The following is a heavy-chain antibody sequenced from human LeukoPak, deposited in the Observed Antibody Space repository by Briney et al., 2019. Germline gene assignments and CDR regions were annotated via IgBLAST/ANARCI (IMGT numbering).Heavy chain of an antibody. Sequence: PGGSLRLSCAASGFTFSSYSMNWVRQAPGKGLEWVGRIKNKANSYTTEYAASVKGRFIISRDDSENSLSLQMNSLKTEDTATYYCTRGYSGSTPYYFQYWGQGTLVTVSS. CDR1: GFTFSSYS. D-gene: IGHD1-26*01. J-gene: IGHJ4*02. CDR3: TRGYSGSTPYYFQY. CDR2: IKNKANSYTT. V-gene: IGHV3-72*01.